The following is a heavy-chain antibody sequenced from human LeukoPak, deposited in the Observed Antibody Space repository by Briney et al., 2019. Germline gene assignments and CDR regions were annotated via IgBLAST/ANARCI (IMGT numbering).Heavy chain of an antibody. J-gene: IGHJ4*02. Sequence: GASVKVSCKTSGYTFTDYYIHWVRQAPGQGLEWMGWINPNSGGTNYAQKFQGRVTMTRDTSISTAYMELSRLRSDDTAVYYCARRVEQQLTLDYWGQGTLVTVSS. V-gene: IGHV1-2*02. CDR3: ARRVEQQLTLDY. CDR1: GYTFTDYY. CDR2: INPNSGGT. D-gene: IGHD6-13*01.